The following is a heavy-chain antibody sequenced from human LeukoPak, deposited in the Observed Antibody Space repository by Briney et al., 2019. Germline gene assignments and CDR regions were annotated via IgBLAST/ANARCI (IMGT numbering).Heavy chain of an antibody. CDR1: GFTFSSYG. J-gene: IGHJ6*03. CDR2: IRYDGSNK. CDR3: ARDPNSSRPYGYYYMDV. Sequence: GSLRLSCAASGFTFSSYGMHWVRQAPGKGLEWVAFIRYDGSNKYYADSVKGRFTISRDNSKNTLYLQMNSLRAEDTAVYYCARDPNSSRPYGYYYMDVWGKGTTVTVSS. V-gene: IGHV3-30*02. D-gene: IGHD6-19*01.